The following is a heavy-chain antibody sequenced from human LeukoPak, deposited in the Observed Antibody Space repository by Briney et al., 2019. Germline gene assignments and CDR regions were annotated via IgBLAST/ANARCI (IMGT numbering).Heavy chain of an antibody. Sequence: GGSLRLSCVVSAFTFSSYWMSWVRQAPGEGLEWVAYIKEDGSEKYYVDSMKGRFTISRDNAISRDNAKNSLFLQMNSLRAEDTAVYYCASLLSGGFDIWGQGTVVTVSS. D-gene: IGHD2-2*01. V-gene: IGHV3-7*03. CDR1: AFTFSSYW. CDR3: ASLLSGGFDI. CDR2: IKEDGSEK. J-gene: IGHJ3*02.